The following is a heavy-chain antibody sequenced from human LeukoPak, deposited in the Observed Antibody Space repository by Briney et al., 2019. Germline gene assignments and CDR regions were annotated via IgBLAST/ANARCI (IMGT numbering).Heavy chain of an antibody. CDR3: ARGGRYFDWLPGDY. D-gene: IGHD3-9*01. CDR1: GFTFSSYW. CDR2: IKQDGSEK. V-gene: IGHV3-7*01. Sequence: GGSLRLPCAASGFTFSSYWMSWVRQAPGKGLEWVANIKQDGSEKYYVDSVKGRFTISRDNSKNTLYLQMNSLRAEDTAVYYCARGGRYFDWLPGDYWGQGTLVTVSS. J-gene: IGHJ4*02.